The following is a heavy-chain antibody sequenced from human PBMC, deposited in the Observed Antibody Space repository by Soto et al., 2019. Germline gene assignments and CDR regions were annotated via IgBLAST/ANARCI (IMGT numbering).Heavy chain of an antibody. CDR2: ISSSSSVI. CDR1: GFILSDCA. CDR3: ALQQAGYAFDI. D-gene: IGHD6-13*01. J-gene: IGHJ3*02. V-gene: IGHV3-48*02. Sequence: GGSLRLSYATSGFILSDCAMNWVRQAPGKGLEWVSYISSSSSVIDYADSVKGRFTVSRDNAKNSLYLQMNSLRDEDTAVYYCALQQAGYAFDIWGQGTMVTVSS.